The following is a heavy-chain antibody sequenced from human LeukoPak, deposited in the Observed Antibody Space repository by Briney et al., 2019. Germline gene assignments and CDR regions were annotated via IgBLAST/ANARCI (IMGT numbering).Heavy chain of an antibody. CDR2: MNPNSGNT. V-gene: IGHV1-8*01. CDR3: IAGSWHNWFDP. J-gene: IGHJ5*02. Sequence: ASVKVTCKASGYTFTSYDINWVRQATGQGLEWMGWMNPNSGNTGYAQKFQGRVTMTRNTSISTAYMELSSLRSEDTAVYYCIAGSWHNWFDPWGQGTLVTVSS. D-gene: IGHD6-13*01. CDR1: GYTFTSYD.